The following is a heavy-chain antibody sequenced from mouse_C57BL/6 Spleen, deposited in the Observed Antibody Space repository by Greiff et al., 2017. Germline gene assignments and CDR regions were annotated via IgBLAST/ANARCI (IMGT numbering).Heavy chain of an antibody. V-gene: IGHV1-50*01. CDR1: GYTFTSYW. D-gene: IGHD1-1*01. Sequence: QVQLQQPGAELVKPGASVKLSCKASGYTFTSYWMQWVKQRPGQGLEWIGEIDPFDSYTNYNQKFKGKATLTVDTSSSSAYMQLSSLTSEDSAVYYCARWDYGSSYDYYAMDYWGQGTTLTVSS. CDR3: ARWDYGSSYDYYAMDY. J-gene: IGHJ2*01. CDR2: IDPFDSYT.